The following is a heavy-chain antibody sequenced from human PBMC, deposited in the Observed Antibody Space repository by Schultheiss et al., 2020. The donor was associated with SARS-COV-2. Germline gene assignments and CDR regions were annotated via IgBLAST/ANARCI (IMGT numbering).Heavy chain of an antibody. CDR3: ARDQGHYDILTGYLTTTGWFDP. CDR2: INHSGST. CDR1: GGSISSYY. V-gene: IGHV4-34*01. Sequence: SQTLSLTCTVSGGSISSYYWSWIRQPPGKGLEWIGEINHSGSTNYNPSLKSRVTISVDTSKNQFSLKLSSVTAADTAVYYCARDQGHYDILTGYLTTTGWFDPWGQGTLVTVSS. D-gene: IGHD3-9*01. J-gene: IGHJ5*02.